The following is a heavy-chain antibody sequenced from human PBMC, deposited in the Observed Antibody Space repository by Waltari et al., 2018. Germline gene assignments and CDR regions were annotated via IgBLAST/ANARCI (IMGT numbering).Heavy chain of an antibody. Sequence: EVLLVESGGGLVQPGRSLRLSCTSSGFTFGDYAMSWVRQAPGKGLEWVGLIRSKTYGGTTEYAASVKGRFTISRDDSKSIAYLQMDSLKTEDTAVYYCTRDRRHYYDSSPGDIWGQGTMVTVSS. V-gene: IGHV3-49*04. D-gene: IGHD3-22*01. CDR2: IRSKTYGGTT. CDR3: TRDRRHYYDSSPGDI. J-gene: IGHJ3*02. CDR1: GFTFGDYA.